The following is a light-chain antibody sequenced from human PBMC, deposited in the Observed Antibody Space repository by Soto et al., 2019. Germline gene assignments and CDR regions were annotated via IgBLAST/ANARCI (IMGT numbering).Light chain of an antibody. Sequence: SYELTQPLSVSVGLGQTARITCGGNDIENKNVHWYQQKPGQAPVLVLFRDSNRPSGISERFSGSNSGNTATLSISGAQDRDEADYYCQVWASNTYVFGSGTKLTVL. CDR3: QVWASNTYV. J-gene: IGLJ1*01. CDR2: RDS. V-gene: IGLV3-9*01. CDR1: DIENKN.